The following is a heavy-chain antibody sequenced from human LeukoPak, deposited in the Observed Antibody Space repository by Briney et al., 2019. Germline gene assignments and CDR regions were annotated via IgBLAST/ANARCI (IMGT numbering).Heavy chain of an antibody. Sequence: SETLSLTCTVSGGSISSGSYYWSWIRQPAGKGLEWIGSIYYSGSTYYNPSLKSRVTISVDTSKNQFSLKLSSVTAADTAVYYCARALITHSSGWYDFDYWGQGTLVTVSS. V-gene: IGHV4-39*07. J-gene: IGHJ4*02. CDR3: ARALITHSSGWYDFDY. D-gene: IGHD6-19*01. CDR2: IYYSGST. CDR1: GGSISSGSYY.